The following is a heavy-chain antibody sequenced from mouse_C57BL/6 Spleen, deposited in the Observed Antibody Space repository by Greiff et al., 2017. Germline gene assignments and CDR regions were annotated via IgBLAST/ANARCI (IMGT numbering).Heavy chain of an antibody. V-gene: IGHV1-55*01. CDR3: ARGGYYGSSSDFDV. Sequence: VQLQESGAELVKPGASVKMSCKASGYTFTSYWITWVKQRPGQGLEWIGDIYPGSGSTNYNEKFKSKATLTVDTSSSTAYMQLSSLTSEDSAVYYCARGGYYGSSSDFDVWGTGTTVTVSS. D-gene: IGHD1-1*01. CDR2: IYPGSGST. CDR1: GYTFTSYW. J-gene: IGHJ1*03.